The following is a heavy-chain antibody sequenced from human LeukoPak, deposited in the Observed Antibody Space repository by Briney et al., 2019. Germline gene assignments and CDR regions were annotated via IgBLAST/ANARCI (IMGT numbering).Heavy chain of an antibody. CDR3: ARTTRENYDFWSGYYTTPYYYYYMDV. D-gene: IGHD3-3*01. CDR2: MNPNSGNT. CDR1: GGTFSSYA. V-gene: IGHV1-8*02. Sequence: ASVKVSCKASGGTFSSYAISWVRQAPGQGLEWMGWMNPNSGNTGYAQKFQGRVTMTRNTSISTAYMELSSLRSEDTAVYYCARTTRENYDFWSGYYTTPYYYYYMDVWGKGTTVTVSS. J-gene: IGHJ6*03.